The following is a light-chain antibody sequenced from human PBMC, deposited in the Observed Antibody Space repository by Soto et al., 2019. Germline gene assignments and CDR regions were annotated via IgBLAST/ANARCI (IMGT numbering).Light chain of an antibody. J-gene: IGKJ2*01. Sequence: DIQMTQSPSSLSASVGDRVTITCRASQSISSYLNWYQQKPGKAPKLLIYAASSLQSGVPSRFSGSGSGTDFTLTISSLQPEDFATYYCQQYDIHSTFGQGTKLEIK. CDR3: QQYDIHST. CDR1: QSISSY. V-gene: IGKV1-39*01. CDR2: AAS.